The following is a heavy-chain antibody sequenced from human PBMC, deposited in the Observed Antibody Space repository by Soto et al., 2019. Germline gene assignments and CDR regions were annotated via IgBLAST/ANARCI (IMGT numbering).Heavy chain of an antibody. V-gene: IGHV3-23*01. Sequence: EVQLLESGGGLVQPGGSLRLSCAASGFTFSNYAMNWVRQAPGKGLEWVSVISGSGSSTAYADSVKGRFTISRDNPKNTLFLRMNGLRAEDTAVYFCAKDRKDWDTGWDAFDIWGLGTMVTVSS. CDR3: AKDRKDWDTGWDAFDI. CDR2: ISGSGSST. CDR1: GFTFSNYA. D-gene: IGHD1-1*01. J-gene: IGHJ3*02.